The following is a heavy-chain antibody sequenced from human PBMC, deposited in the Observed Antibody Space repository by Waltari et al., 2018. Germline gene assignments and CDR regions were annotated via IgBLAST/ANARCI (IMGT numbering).Heavy chain of an antibody. CDR2: ISSIGSTI. CDR3: ARVGGEYSSSPGY. J-gene: IGHJ4*02. Sequence: EVQLVESGGGLVQPGGSLRLSCAVSGFTFSSYEMNWVRQAPGKGLEWVSYISSIGSTIYYADSVKGRFTISRDNAKNSMYLQMSSLRAEDTAVYYCARVGGEYSSSPGYWGQGTLVTVSS. V-gene: IGHV3-48*03. D-gene: IGHD6-6*01. CDR1: GFTFSSYE.